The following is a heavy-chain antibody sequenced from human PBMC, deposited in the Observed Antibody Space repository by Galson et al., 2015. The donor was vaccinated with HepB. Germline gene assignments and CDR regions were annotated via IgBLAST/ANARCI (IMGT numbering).Heavy chain of an antibody. D-gene: IGHD1-26*01. V-gene: IGHV3-30-3*01. CDR1: GFTFSSYA. Sequence: SLRLSCAASGFTFSSYAMHWVRQAPGKGLEWVAVISYDGSNKYYADSVKGRFTISRDNSKNTLYLQMNSLRAEDTAVYYCARDAYPLGRGSCPDYWGQGTLVTVSS. J-gene: IGHJ4*02. CDR2: ISYDGSNK. CDR3: ARDAYPLGRGSCPDY.